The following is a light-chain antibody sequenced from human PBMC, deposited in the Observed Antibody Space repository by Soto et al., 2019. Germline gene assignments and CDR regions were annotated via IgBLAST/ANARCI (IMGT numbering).Light chain of an antibody. V-gene: IGKV3-20*01. Sequence: ENVLTQSPGTLSLSPGERATLSCRSSQSVSSSYLAWYQKKPGQAPRLLIYDVSSRATGIPDRFSGSGSGTDFTLTINRLEPEDFEVYYCQPYGIPPTFGQGTKVEIK. J-gene: IGKJ1*01. CDR2: DVS. CDR1: QSVSSSY. CDR3: QPYGIPPT.